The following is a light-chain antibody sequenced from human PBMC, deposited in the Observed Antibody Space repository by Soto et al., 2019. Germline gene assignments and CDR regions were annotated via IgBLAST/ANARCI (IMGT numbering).Light chain of an antibody. Sequence: EIVLTQSPGTLSLSPGERATLSCRASQSVSSSYLAWYQQKPGQAPRLLIYGASGRATGIPDRFSGGGSGTDFTLTISRLEPEDFAVYYCQHYGDSYTFGQGTKLEIK. CDR3: QHYGDSYT. J-gene: IGKJ2*01. CDR2: GAS. V-gene: IGKV3-20*01. CDR1: QSVSSSY.